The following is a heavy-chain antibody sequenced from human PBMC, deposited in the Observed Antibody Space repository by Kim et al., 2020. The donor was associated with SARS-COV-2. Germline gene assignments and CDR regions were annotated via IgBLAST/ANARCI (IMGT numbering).Heavy chain of an antibody. V-gene: IGHV4-30-2*01. J-gene: IGHJ5*02. Sequence: PSLKSRVTISVDRSKTQFSLKLSSVTAADTAVYYCARLGVVPAANNWFDPWGQGTLVTVSS. D-gene: IGHD2-2*01. CDR3: ARLGVVPAANNWFDP.